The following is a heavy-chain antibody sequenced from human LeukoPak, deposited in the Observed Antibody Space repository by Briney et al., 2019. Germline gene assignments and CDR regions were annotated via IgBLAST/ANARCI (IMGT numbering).Heavy chain of an antibody. V-gene: IGHV4-59*12. D-gene: IGHD6-13*01. Sequence: TSETLSLTCTVSGGSISSYYWSWIRQPPGKGLEWIGYIYYSGSTNYNPSLKSRVTISVDTSKNQFSLKLSSVTAADTAVYYCARETIAAAVGGYWGQGTLVTVSS. CDR2: IYYSGST. CDR1: GGSISSYY. CDR3: ARETIAAAVGGY. J-gene: IGHJ4*02.